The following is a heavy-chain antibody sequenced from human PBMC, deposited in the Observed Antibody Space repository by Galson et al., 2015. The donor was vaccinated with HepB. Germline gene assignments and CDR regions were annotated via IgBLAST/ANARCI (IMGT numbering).Heavy chain of an antibody. Sequence: SETLSLTCTVSGGSISSYYWSWIRQPPGKGLEWIGYIYYSGSTNYNPSLKSRVTISVDTSKNQFSLKLSSVTAADTAVYYCAREWHNSRRRWFDPWGQGTLVTVSS. D-gene: IGHD5-24*01. CDR3: AREWHNSRRRWFDP. CDR2: IYYSGST. V-gene: IGHV4-59*01. CDR1: GGSISSYY. J-gene: IGHJ5*02.